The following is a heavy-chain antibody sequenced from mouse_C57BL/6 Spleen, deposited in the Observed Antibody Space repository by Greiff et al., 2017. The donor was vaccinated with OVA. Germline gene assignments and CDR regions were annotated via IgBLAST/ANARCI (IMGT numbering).Heavy chain of an antibody. CDR3: ATYGSSYNYFDY. CDR1: GYAFSSYW. Sequence: QVQLKESGAELVKPGASVKISCKASGYAFSSYWMNWVKQRPGKSLEWIGQIYPGDGDTNYNGKVKGKATLTADKSSSTAYMQLSSLTSEDAAVEFCATYGSSYNYFDYWGQGTTLTVSS. V-gene: IGHV1-80*01. CDR2: IYPGDGDT. J-gene: IGHJ2*01. D-gene: IGHD1-1*01.